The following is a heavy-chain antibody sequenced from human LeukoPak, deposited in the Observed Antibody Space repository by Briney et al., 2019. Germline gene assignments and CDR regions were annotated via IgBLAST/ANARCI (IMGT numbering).Heavy chain of an antibody. CDR1: GFTLSTYA. CDR2: ISYDGGNK. Sequence: GGSLRLSCAASGFTLSTYAMHWVRQAPGKGLEWVAVISYDGGNKYYADSVRGRFTISRGNSKNTLSLQMNSLRAEDTAVYYCAKDQALGRGDYFHYAMDVWGQGTTVTVSS. CDR3: AKDQALGRGDYFHYAMDV. D-gene: IGHD3-10*01. J-gene: IGHJ6*02. V-gene: IGHV3-30*18.